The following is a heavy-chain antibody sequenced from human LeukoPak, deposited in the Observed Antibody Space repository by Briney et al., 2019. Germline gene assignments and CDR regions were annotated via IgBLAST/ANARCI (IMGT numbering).Heavy chain of an antibody. CDR2: IWYDGSNK. J-gene: IGHJ4*02. V-gene: IGHV3-33*01. CDR3: ATAEPNRAWELYYFDY. D-gene: IGHD1-26*01. CDR1: GFTFSSYG. Sequence: GGSLRLSCAASGFTFSSYGMHWVRQAPGKGLEWVAVIWYDGSNKYYADSVKGRFTISRDNSKNTLYLQMNSLRAEDTAVYYCATAEPNRAWELYYFDYWGQGTLVTVSS.